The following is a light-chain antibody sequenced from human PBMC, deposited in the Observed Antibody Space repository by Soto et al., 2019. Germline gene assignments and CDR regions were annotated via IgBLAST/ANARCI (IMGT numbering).Light chain of an antibody. CDR2: DAS. J-gene: IGKJ5*01. V-gene: IGKV3-11*01. CDR1: QSLSSRY. Sequence: ELVLTRSPGTLSLSPGQRPTLSCKASQSLSSRYLAWYQQKPGQAPRILIYDASNRATGIPARFSGIGSGTDFTLTISSLETEDFAVYDGQQRSNWTLTFGQGTRLEIK. CDR3: QQRSNWTLT.